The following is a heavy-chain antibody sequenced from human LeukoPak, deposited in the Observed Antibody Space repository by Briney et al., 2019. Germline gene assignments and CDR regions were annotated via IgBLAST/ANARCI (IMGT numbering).Heavy chain of an antibody. CDR2: ISGSGDST. CDR3: AKDQKWSGTPPPYWYFDL. D-gene: IGHD2-15*01. V-gene: IGHV3-23*01. Sequence: GGSLRLSCAASGFTFSSYAMSWVRQAPGKGLEWVSAISGSGDSTYYADSVKGRFTISRDKFRNTLYLQMNGLRAEDTAVYYCAKDQKWSGTPPPYWYFDLWGRGTLVTVSS. J-gene: IGHJ2*01. CDR1: GFTFSSYA.